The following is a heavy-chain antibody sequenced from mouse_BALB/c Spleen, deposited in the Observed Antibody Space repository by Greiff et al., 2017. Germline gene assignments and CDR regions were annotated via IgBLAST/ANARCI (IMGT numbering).Heavy chain of an antibody. CDR3: ASAGGKRMDY. V-gene: IGHV1-69*02. Sequence: QVQLQQPGSELVRPGASVKLSCKASGYTFTSYWMHWVKQRPGKGLEWIGEIDPSDSYTNYNQKFKGKATLTVDKSSSTAYMQLSSLTSEDSAVYYCASAGGKRMDYWGQGTSVTVSS. J-gene: IGHJ4*01. CDR2: IDPSDSYT. CDR1: GYTFTSYW.